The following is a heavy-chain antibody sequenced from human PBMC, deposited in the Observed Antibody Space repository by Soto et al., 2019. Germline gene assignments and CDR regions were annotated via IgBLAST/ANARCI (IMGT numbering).Heavy chain of an antibody. V-gene: IGHV4-59*02. J-gene: IGHJ4*02. CDR1: GGSVTGFY. CDR3: ARAPGLGVARIDY. Sequence: ASETLSLTCTVSGGSVTGFYWSWIRQPPGKRLEWIGYIFHSGSSNYNPSLKSRVTISVDTSKSQVSLRLTSVTAADTAVYYCARAPGLGVARIDYWGRGTLVTVSS. CDR2: IFHSGSS. D-gene: IGHD6-19*01.